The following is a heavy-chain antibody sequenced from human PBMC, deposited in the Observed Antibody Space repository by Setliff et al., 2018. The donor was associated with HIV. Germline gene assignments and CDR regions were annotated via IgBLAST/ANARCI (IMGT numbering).Heavy chain of an antibody. J-gene: IGHJ6*03. CDR2: INHSGST. CDR1: GGSFSDYY. Sequence: LSLTCAVYGGSFSDYYWTWIRQSPGKGLEWIGEINHSGSTNYNPSLKSRVTISVDTSKNQFSLKLSSVTAADTAVYYCARRARDSSGYYYSYRHYYYYMDVWGKGTTVTVSS. V-gene: IGHV4-34*01. D-gene: IGHD3-22*01. CDR3: ARRARDSSGYYYSYRHYYYYMDV.